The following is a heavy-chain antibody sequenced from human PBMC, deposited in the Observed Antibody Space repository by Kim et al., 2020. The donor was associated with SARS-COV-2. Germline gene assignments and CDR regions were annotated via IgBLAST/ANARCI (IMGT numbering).Heavy chain of an antibody. Sequence: CRPSFQGQVTISADKSISTAYLQWSSLKASDTAMYYCARLGAYYYYYMDVWGKGTTVTVSS. CDR3: ARLGAYYYYYMDV. V-gene: IGHV5-51*01. J-gene: IGHJ6*03.